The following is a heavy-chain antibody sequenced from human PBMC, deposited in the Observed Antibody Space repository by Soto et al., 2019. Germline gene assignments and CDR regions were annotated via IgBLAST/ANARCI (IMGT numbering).Heavy chain of an antibody. CDR1: VFTFSSYG. Sequence: GSLRLSCAASVFTFSSYGMHWVRQAPGKGLEWVAVIWYDGSNKYYADSVKGRFTISRDNSKNTLYLQMNSLRAEDTAVYYCAFDRLPAAITFSFDPWGQGTLVTVSS. CDR3: AFDRLPAAITFSFDP. J-gene: IGHJ5*02. CDR2: IWYDGSNK. D-gene: IGHD2-2*02. V-gene: IGHV3-33*01.